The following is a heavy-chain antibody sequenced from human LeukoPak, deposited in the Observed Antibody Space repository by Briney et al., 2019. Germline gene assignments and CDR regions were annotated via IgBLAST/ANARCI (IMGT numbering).Heavy chain of an antibody. V-gene: IGHV1-69*13. CDR1: GGTFSSYD. D-gene: IGHD3-10*01. J-gene: IGHJ4*02. CDR2: IIPIFGTA. CDR3: ARDRMGYYGSGTNFDY. Sequence: ASVKVSCKASGGTFSSYDISWVRQAPGQGLEWMGGIIPIFGTANYAQKFQGRVTITADESTRTAYMELSSLRSEDTAVYYCARDRMGYYGSGTNFDYWGQGTLVTVSS.